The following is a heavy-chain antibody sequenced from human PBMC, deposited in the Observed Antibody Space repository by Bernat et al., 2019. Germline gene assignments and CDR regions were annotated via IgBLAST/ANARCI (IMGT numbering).Heavy chain of an antibody. D-gene: IGHD2-2*01. J-gene: IGHJ3*02. Sequence: QLQLQESGPGLVKPSETLSLTCTVSGGSISSSSYYWGWIRQPPGKGLEWIGSIYYSGSTYYNPSLKSRVTISVETSKNQFSLKLSSVTAADTAVYYGARLGYCSSTSCYAFDIWGQGTMVTVSS. CDR2: IYYSGST. CDR1: GGSISSSSYY. V-gene: IGHV4-39*01. CDR3: ARLGYCSSTSCYAFDI.